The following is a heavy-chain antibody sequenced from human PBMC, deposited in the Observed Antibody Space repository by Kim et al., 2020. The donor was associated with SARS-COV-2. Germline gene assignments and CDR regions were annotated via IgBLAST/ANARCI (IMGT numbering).Heavy chain of an antibody. CDR3: ARAGVAASGVDF. CDR1: GGTFGNYA. Sequence: SVKVSCKASGGTFGNYAIGWVRQAPGQGLEWMGGIIPKFGTANYAQKFKGRVTITADESTVTAYMEMSSLRPEDTALYYCARAGVAASGVDFWGQGTVVTVSS. V-gene: IGHV1-69*13. J-gene: IGHJ4*02. CDR2: IIPKFGTA. D-gene: IGHD6-19*01.